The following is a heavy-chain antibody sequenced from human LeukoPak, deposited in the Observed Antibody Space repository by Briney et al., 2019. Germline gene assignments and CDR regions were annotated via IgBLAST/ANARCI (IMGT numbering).Heavy chain of an antibody. CDR1: GYIFTNYW. Sequence: GESLKISCKGSGYIFTNYWIGWVRQMPGKGLEWMGIIYPGDSDTRYSPSSQGQVTISADKSISTAYLQWSSLKASDTAMYYCARRTDRSFWYLDYWGQGTLVTVSS. V-gene: IGHV5-51*01. J-gene: IGHJ4*02. CDR3: ARRTDRSFWYLDY. CDR2: IYPGDSDT.